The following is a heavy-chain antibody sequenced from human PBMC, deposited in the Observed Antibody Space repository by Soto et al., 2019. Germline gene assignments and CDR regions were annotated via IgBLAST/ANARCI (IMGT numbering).Heavy chain of an antibody. Sequence: SETLYLSCAVSGEYISSYYLKLILHPDGKGLEWIGRIDASGNSNYNPSLKSRVTMSVDTSKKQFSLKVTSVTAADTAVYYCARYSSNWFQTEGMDVWGQGTTVTVS. CDR3: ARYSSNWFQTEGMDV. J-gene: IGHJ6*02. D-gene: IGHD6-13*01. V-gene: IGHV4-4*07. CDR1: GEYISSYY. CDR2: IDASGNS.